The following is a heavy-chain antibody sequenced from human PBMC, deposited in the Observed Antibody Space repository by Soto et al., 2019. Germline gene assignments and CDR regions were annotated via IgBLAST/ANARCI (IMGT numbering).Heavy chain of an antibody. Sequence: PSETLPLTCTVSGGSISSYYWIWIRQPTGKGLEWIGYIYYSGSTNYNPSLKSRVTISVDTSKNQFSLKLSSVTAADTAVYYCARMDPGSGGSCYPDYWGQGTLVTVSS. D-gene: IGHD2-15*01. CDR1: GGSISSYY. J-gene: IGHJ4*02. CDR3: ARMDPGSGGSCYPDY. CDR2: IYYSGST. V-gene: IGHV4-59*01.